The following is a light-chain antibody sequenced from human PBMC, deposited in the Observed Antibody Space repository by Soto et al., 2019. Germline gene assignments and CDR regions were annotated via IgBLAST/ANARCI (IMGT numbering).Light chain of an antibody. CDR2: EGS. Sequence: QSALTQPASVSGSPGQLITISCTGTSSDVGSYNLVSWYKQHPGKAPKLMIYEGSKRPSGVSNRFSGSKSGNTASLTISGLQAEDEADYYCCSYAGSSTPYVFGTGTKVTVL. V-gene: IGLV2-23*01. CDR3: CSYAGSSTPYV. J-gene: IGLJ1*01. CDR1: SSDVGSYNL.